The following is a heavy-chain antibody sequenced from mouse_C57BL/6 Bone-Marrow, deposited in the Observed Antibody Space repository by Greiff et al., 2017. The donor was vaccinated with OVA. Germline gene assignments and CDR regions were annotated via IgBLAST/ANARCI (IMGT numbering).Heavy chain of an antibody. Sequence: QVQLQQPGAELVKPGASVKLSCTASGYTFTSYWMHWVKQRPGQGLEWIGMIHPNSGSTNYNEKLKSKATLTVDKSSSTAYMQLSSLTSEDSAVYYCAAYYCGTFYWYFDVWGTGTTVTVSS. CDR1: GYTFTSYW. D-gene: IGHD1-1*01. V-gene: IGHV1-64*01. J-gene: IGHJ1*03. CDR2: IHPNSGST. CDR3: AAYYCGTFYWYFDV.